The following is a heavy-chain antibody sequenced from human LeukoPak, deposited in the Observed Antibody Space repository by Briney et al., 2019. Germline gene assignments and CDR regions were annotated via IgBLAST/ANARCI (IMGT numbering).Heavy chain of an antibody. Sequence: PGGSLRLSCAASGFTFSRNYMSWVRQAPGKGLEWVSVIYSGGSTYYSDSVKGRFTISRDNSKNTLYLQMNSLRAEDTAVYYCARDPGNYGYFQHWGQGTLVTVSS. CDR2: IYSGGST. CDR1: GFTFSRNY. D-gene: IGHD4-11*01. V-gene: IGHV3-66*02. CDR3: ARDPGNYGYFQH. J-gene: IGHJ1*01.